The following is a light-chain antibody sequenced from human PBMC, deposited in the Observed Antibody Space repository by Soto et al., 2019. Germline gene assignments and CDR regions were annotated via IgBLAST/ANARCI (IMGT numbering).Light chain of an antibody. J-gene: IGKJ4*01. V-gene: IGKV3-15*01. CDR1: QSVNSN. CDR2: GAS. CDR3: QQYNNWPPLT. Sequence: EILMTQSPATLSVSPGERATLSCRASQSVNSNLAWYQQQPGQAPRLLIYGASTRATGSPARFSGSGSGTEFTLTISSLQSEDFAVYYCQQYNNWPPLTFGGGTKVEIK.